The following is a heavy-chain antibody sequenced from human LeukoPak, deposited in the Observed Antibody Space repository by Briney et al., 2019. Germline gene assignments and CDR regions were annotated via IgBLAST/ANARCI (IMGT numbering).Heavy chain of an antibody. V-gene: IGHV3-30*02. Sequence: GGSLRLSCAASGFTFSYYGMHWVRQAPGKGLEWVAFIRFDGSNEYYADSVKGRFTISRDNSYNTLYLQMNSLRVEDTAVYYCAKVGSGGYSYGADYYYDYMDVWGKGTTVTISS. CDR1: GFTFSYYG. CDR2: IRFDGSNE. D-gene: IGHD5-18*01. J-gene: IGHJ6*03. CDR3: AKVGSGGYSYGADYYYDYMDV.